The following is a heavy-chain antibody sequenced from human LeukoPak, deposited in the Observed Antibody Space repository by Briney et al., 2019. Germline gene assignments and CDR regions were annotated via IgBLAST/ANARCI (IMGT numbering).Heavy chain of an antibody. D-gene: IGHD6-13*01. Sequence: GASVKVSCKASGYTFTSYDINWVRQATGQGLEWMGWMNPNSGNTGYAQKFQGRVTMTRNTSISTAYMELSSLRSEDTAVYYCARLSGSWYGIDYWGQGTLVTVSS. V-gene: IGHV1-8*01. CDR3: ARLSGSWYGIDY. CDR2: MNPNSGNT. CDR1: GYTFTSYD. J-gene: IGHJ4*02.